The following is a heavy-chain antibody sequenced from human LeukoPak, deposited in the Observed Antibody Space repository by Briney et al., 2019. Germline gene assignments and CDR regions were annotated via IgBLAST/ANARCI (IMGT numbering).Heavy chain of an antibody. CDR3: ARDREGYCSSTSCYGYFQH. V-gene: IGHV1-18*01. D-gene: IGHD2-2*01. CDR1: GYTFTSYG. J-gene: IGHJ1*01. CDR2: ISAYNGNT. Sequence: ASVKVSCKASGYTFTSYGISWVRQAPGQGLEWMGWISAYNGNTNYAQKLQGRVTMTTDTSTSTAYMELRSLRSDDTAVYYCARDREGYCSSTSCYGYFQHWGQGTLVTVSS.